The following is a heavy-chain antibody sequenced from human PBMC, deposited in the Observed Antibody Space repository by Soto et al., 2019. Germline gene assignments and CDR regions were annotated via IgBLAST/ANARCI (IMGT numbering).Heavy chain of an antibody. CDR1: GYTFRSYD. D-gene: IGHD3-10*01. CDR2: VNPNTGNT. Sequence: QVQLVQSGAEVKNPGASVKVSCTGSGYTFRSYDIPCVRQATGQGLEWMGWVNPNTGNTGYAQKFQGRVTMTRDMSKSSAYMEVTSLTSEDTAIYYCARAYGAGSFDFWGQGTLVSGSS. V-gene: IGHV1-8*01. CDR3: ARAYGAGSFDF. J-gene: IGHJ5*01.